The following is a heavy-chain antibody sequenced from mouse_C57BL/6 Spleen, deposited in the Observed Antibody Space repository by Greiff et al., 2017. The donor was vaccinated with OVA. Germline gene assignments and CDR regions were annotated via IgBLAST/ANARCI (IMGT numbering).Heavy chain of an antibody. Sequence: EVQLQQSGPELVKPGASVKMSCKASGYTFTDYNMHWVKQSHGKSLEWIGYINPNNGGTSNTQNFKGKATLTVNKSSSTAYMELRSLTSEDSAVYYCARATTDYFDYWGQGTTLTVSS. V-gene: IGHV1-22*01. CDR1: GYTFTDYN. D-gene: IGHD1-1*01. CDR2: INPNNGGT. J-gene: IGHJ2*01. CDR3: ARATTDYFDY.